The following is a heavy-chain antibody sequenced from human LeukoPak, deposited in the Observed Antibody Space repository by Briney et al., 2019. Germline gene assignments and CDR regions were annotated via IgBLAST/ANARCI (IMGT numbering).Heavy chain of an antibody. Sequence: GGSLRLSCAASGFTFSSYEMNWVRQAPGKGLEWVSYISSSGSTIYYADSVKGRFTISRDNAKNSLYLQMNSLRAEDTAVYYCTRGWYSSGWDLKESYYYYGMDVWGQGTTVTVSS. CDR1: GFTFSSYE. V-gene: IGHV3-48*03. CDR3: TRGWYSSGWDLKESYYYYGMDV. CDR2: ISSSGSTI. J-gene: IGHJ6*02. D-gene: IGHD6-19*01.